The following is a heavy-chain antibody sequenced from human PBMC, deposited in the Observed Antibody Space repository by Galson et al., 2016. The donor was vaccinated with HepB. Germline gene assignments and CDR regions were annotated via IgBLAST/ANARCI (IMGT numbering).Heavy chain of an antibody. CDR2: ISRDGSST. CDR3: GRAGLGLGGGMDV. J-gene: IGHJ6*02. V-gene: IGHV3-74*01. CDR1: GFSFSNYW. D-gene: IGHD3/OR15-3a*01. Sequence: SLRLSCAASGFSFSNYWMYWVRQAPGKGLVWVSRISRDGSSTDYADSVKGRFTISRDNAKNTLYLQMNSLRAEDTAVYFRGRAGLGLGGGMDVWGPGTTVIVSS.